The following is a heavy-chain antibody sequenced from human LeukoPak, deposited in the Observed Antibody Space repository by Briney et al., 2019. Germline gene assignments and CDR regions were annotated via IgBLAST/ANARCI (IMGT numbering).Heavy chain of an antibody. Sequence: GSLRLSCAASGFTFNSYAMGWVRQAPGKGLEWVSVISGSGSSTYYADSVKGRVTISRDNSKNTLYLQTKSLRAEDTAVYYCAKPYGGAVLGYFDYWGQGTLVTVSS. D-gene: IGHD2-8*02. CDR3: AKPYGGAVLGYFDY. J-gene: IGHJ4*02. V-gene: IGHV3-23*01. CDR2: ISGSGSST. CDR1: GFTFNSYA.